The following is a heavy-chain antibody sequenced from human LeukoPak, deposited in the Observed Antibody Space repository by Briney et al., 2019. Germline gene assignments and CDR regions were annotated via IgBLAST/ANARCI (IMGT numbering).Heavy chain of an antibody. D-gene: IGHD3-22*01. CDR3: AKVILTPDYDSSGDFDY. Sequence: SSVKVSCKASGGTFTSYAISRVRQAPGQGLEGMGRMIPILGIANYAQKFHGRVKITADKSTSTAYMELRGLRSEDTAVYSCAKVILTPDYDSSGDFDYWGQGTLARVSS. CDR2: MIPILGIA. V-gene: IGHV1-69*04. CDR1: GGTFTSYA. J-gene: IGHJ4*02.